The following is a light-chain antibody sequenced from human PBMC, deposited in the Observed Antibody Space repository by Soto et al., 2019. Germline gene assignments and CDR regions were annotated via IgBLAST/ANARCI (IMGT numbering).Light chain of an antibody. CDR3: AAGDDSLNGVV. Sequence: QSVLTQPPSASGTPGQRVTISCSGSSSHIGSNTVNWYQQLPGTAPKLLIYRNYQRPSVVPDRFSGSKSGTSASLAISGLQSEDEADYYCAAGDDSLNGVVFGGGTKLTVL. CDR2: RNY. V-gene: IGLV1-44*01. J-gene: IGLJ2*01. CDR1: SSHIGSNT.